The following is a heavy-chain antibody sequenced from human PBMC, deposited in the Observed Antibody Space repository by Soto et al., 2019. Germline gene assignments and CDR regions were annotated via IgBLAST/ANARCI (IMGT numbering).Heavy chain of an antibody. Sequence: QVHLVESGGGVVRPGRSLRLSCAASGFTFSSYGMHWVRHAPGKGLEWVAAISYDGSNKYYADSVKGRFTISRDNSKNTLDLQMNSLRAEDTAVYYRARAPTPPVTAFLHYGMAVWGKGTPVTVSS. CDR1: GFTFSSYG. V-gene: IGHV3-30*03. CDR2: ISYDGSNK. CDR3: ARAPTPPVTAFLHYGMAV. D-gene: IGHD2-21*02. J-gene: IGHJ6*04.